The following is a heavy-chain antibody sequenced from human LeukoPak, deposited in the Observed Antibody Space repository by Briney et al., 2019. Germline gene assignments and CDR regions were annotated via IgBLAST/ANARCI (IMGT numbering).Heavy chain of an antibody. CDR1: GFTFSRYA. D-gene: IGHD3-10*01. CDR2: ISYDGNNK. J-gene: IGHJ4*02. Sequence: GGSLRLSCAASGFTFSRYAIHWVRQAPGKGLEWVAVISYDGNNKYYADSLKGRFTISRDNSKNTLYLQMNSLRAEDTVVYYCARDRFWNYYGSGSFGYYFDYWGQGTLVTVFS. CDR3: ARDRFWNYYGSGSFGYYFDY. V-gene: IGHV3-30-3*01.